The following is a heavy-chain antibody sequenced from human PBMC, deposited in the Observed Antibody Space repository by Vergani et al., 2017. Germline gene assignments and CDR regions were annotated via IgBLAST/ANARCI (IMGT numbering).Heavy chain of an antibody. D-gene: IGHD3-3*01. CDR3: ARDKGYSSYYWFDP. J-gene: IGHJ5*02. CDR2: ISAYNGNT. Sequence: QVQLVQSGGEVKKPGASVKVSCKASGDTFTSYGINWVRQAPGQGLEWMGWISAYNGNTNYAPKLQGRVTMTTDTSTSTAYMELRSLKSDDTAVYYWARDKGYSSYYWFDPWGQGTLVTVSS. CDR1: GDTFTSYG. V-gene: IGHV1-18*01.